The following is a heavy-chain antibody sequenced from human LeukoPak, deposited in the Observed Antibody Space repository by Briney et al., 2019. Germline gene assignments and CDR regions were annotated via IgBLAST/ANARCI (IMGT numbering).Heavy chain of an antibody. CDR3: ARLGPASSGWPESFDY. Sequence: GGSLRLSCAASGFDFSNYWMNWVRQAPGKGLEWVANIKRDGSEKYYVDSVKGRFTISRDNAKNSLDLQMNSLRVEDTAVYYCARLGPASSGWPESFDYWGQGTLVTVSS. J-gene: IGHJ4*02. V-gene: IGHV3-7*03. D-gene: IGHD6-19*01. CDR2: IKRDGSEK. CDR1: GFDFSNYW.